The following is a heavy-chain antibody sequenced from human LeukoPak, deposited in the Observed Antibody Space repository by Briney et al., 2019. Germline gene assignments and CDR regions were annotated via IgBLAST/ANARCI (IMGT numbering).Heavy chain of an antibody. Sequence: ASVKVSCKASGYTFTSYGISWVRQAPRQGLEWMGWVSAYNGNTNYAQKLQGRVTMTTDTSTSTAYMELRSLRSDDTAVYYCARDLRYCSSTSCYTKGWFDPWGQGTLVTVSS. J-gene: IGHJ5*02. CDR2: VSAYNGNT. V-gene: IGHV1-18*01. CDR1: GYTFTSYG. D-gene: IGHD2-2*02. CDR3: ARDLRYCSSTSCYTKGWFDP.